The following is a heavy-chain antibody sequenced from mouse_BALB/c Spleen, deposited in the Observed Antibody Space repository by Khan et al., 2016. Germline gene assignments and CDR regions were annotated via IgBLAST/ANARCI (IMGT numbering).Heavy chain of an antibody. D-gene: IGHD1-1*02. Sequence: EVQLQESGPSLAKPSQTLSLTCSVTGDSITSGHWNWIRKFPGNKFDFMGYISHSGDSYYNPSLKSRISITRDTSKNQYYQQLNSVTTEDTATYYCATWDYYGSAFAYWGQGTLVTVSA. CDR2: ISHSGDS. CDR3: ATWDYYGSAFAY. V-gene: IGHV3-8*02. J-gene: IGHJ3*01. CDR1: GDSITSGH.